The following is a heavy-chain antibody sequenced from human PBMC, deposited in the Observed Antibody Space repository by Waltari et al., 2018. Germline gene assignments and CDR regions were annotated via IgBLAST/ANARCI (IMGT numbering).Heavy chain of an antibody. D-gene: IGHD5-12*01. Sequence: QVQLQQWGAGLLKPSETLSVTCEVFDDSFSKYYWVWIRQSPGKGLEWIGEINRSGNTNYNPSLKGRVTRSLDMPKKQVSLRVTSVTAADTAVYYCAREYSSFEPIFDYWGRGTLVTVSS. CDR1: DDSFSKYY. CDR3: AREYSSFEPIFDY. J-gene: IGHJ4*02. CDR2: INRSGNT. V-gene: IGHV4-34*02.